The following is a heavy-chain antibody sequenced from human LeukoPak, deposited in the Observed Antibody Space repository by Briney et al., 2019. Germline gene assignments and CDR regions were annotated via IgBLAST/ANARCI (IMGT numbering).Heavy chain of an antibody. J-gene: IGHJ4*02. CDR1: GGSISSSTYY. V-gene: IGHV4-39*01. Sequence: SSETLSLTCTVSGGSISSSTYYWGWIRRPPGKGLEWIGSIYYSGSTYYNPSLKSRVTVSVDTSKNQFSLRLSSVTAADTAVYYCARHSKYSSSGFDYWGQGTLVTVSS. CDR3: ARHSKYSSSGFDY. CDR2: IYYSGST. D-gene: IGHD6-6*01.